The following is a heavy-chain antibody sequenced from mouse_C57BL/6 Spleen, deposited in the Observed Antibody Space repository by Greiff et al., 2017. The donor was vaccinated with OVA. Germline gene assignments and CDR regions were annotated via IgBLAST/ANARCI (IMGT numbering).Heavy chain of an antibody. V-gene: IGHV3-6*01. Sequence: EVQVVESGPGLVKPSQSLSLTCSVTGYSITSGYYWNWIRQFPGNKLEWMGYISYDGSNNYNPSLKNRISITRDTSKNQFFLKLNSVTTEDTATYYCARGGYGAMDYWGQGTSVTVSS. CDR2: ISYDGSN. CDR1: GYSITSGYY. CDR3: ARGGYGAMDY. D-gene: IGHD2-2*01. J-gene: IGHJ4*01.